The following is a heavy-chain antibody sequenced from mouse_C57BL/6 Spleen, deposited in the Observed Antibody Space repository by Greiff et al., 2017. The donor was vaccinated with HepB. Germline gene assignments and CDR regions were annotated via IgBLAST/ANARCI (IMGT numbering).Heavy chain of an antibody. D-gene: IGHD1-1*01. CDR1: GYTFTDYY. CDR3: ARRRGSSYWYFDV. CDR2: INPYNGGT. Sequence: VQLQQSGPVLVKPGASVKMSCKASGYTFTDYYMNWVKQSHGKSLEWIGVINPYNGGTSYNQKFKGKATLTVDKSSSTAYMELNSLTSEDSAVYYCARRRGSSYWYFDVWGTGTTVTVSS. J-gene: IGHJ1*03. V-gene: IGHV1-19*01.